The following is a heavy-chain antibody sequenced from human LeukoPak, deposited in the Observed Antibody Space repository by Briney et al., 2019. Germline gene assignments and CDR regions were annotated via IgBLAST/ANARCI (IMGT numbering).Heavy chain of an antibody. CDR1: GGTFSSYA. V-gene: IGHV1-69*05. J-gene: IGHJ4*02. CDR2: IIPIFGTA. Sequence: SVKVSCKASGGTFSSYAISWVRQAPGQGLEWMGGIIPIFGTANYAQKFQGRVTMTRDMSTSTVYMELSSLRSEDTAVYYCARVAAARPDVDYWGQGTLVTVSS. D-gene: IGHD6-6*01. CDR3: ARVAAARPDVDY.